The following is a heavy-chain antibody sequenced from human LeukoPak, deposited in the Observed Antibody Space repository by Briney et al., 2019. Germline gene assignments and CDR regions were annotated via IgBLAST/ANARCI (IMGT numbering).Heavy chain of an antibody. D-gene: IGHD4-17*01. J-gene: IGHJ4*02. V-gene: IGHV3-48*02. Sequence: GGSLRLSCAASGFIFSRYSMNWVRQAPGKGLEWVSYISTSSSTIYYADSVKGRFTISRDNANASLYLQMNIQRDEDTAIYYCARDLYGDNAPDYWGQGTLVTVSS. CDR2: ISTSSSTI. CDR3: ARDLYGDNAPDY. CDR1: GFIFSRYS.